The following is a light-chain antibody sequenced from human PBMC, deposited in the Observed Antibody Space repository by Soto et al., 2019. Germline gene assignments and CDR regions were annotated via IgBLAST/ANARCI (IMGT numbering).Light chain of an antibody. V-gene: IGKV1-6*01. CDR1: QDIRNE. CDR2: AAS. J-gene: IGKJ1*01. Sequence: AIQMTQSPSSLSASVGDRVTITCRASQDIRNEIAWYQHNPGKAPKLLIYAASYLQGGVPSRFRGAGSGTDFTLTISSLQPEDFATYYCLQDYNYPRTFGQGTKVEIK. CDR3: LQDYNYPRT.